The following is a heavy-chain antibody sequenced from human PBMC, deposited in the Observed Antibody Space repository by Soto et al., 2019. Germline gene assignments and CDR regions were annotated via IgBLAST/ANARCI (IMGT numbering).Heavy chain of an antibody. CDR2: IYYSGST. CDR1: GGSVSSGSYY. V-gene: IGHV4-61*01. J-gene: IGHJ6*02. D-gene: IGHD2-2*01. Sequence: SETLSLTCTVSGGSVSSGSYYWSWIRQPPGKGLEWIGYIYYSGSTNYNPSLKSRVTISVDTSKNQFSLKLSSVTAADTAVYYCARDVRYCSRTSTTCHYYGMDVWGQGTTVTVSS. CDR3: ARDVRYCSRTSTTCHYYGMDV.